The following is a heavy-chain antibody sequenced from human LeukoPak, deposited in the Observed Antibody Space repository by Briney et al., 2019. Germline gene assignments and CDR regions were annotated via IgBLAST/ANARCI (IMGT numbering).Heavy chain of an antibody. CDR1: GGSFSGYY. V-gene: IGHV4-34*01. D-gene: IGHD6-13*01. CDR2: INHSGST. J-gene: IGHJ4*02. CDR3: ARDSIAAAGSRLFDY. Sequence: SETLSLTCAVYGGSFSGYYWSWIRQPPGKGLEWIGEINHSGSTNYNPSLKSRVTISVDTSKNQFSLKLSSVTAADTAVYYCARDSIAAAGSRLFDYWDQGTLVTVSS.